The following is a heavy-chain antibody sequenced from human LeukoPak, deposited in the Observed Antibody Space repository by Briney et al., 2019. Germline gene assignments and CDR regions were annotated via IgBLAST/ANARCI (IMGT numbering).Heavy chain of an antibody. CDR2: ISYDGSNK. CDR3: AKVGEYDFWSGSISGYMDV. D-gene: IGHD3-3*01. Sequence: PGGSLRLSCAASGFTFSSYGMHWVRQAPGKGLEWVAVISYDGSNKYYADSVKGRFTISRDNSKNTLYLQMNSLRAEDTAVYYCAKVGEYDFWSGSISGYMDVWGKGTTVTVSS. CDR1: GFTFSSYG. J-gene: IGHJ6*03. V-gene: IGHV3-30*18.